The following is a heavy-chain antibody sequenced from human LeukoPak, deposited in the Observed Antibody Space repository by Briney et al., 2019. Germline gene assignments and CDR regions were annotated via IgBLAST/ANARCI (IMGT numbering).Heavy chain of an antibody. CDR3: AKAGGHSSSWIDY. CDR1: GFIFDDYA. CDR2: ISWNSGSR. V-gene: IGHV3-9*01. D-gene: IGHD6-13*01. J-gene: IGHJ4*02. Sequence: PGGSLRLSCAASGFIFDDYAMYWVRQAPGKGLEWVSSISWNSGSRVYADSVKGRFTISRDNAKNSLYLQMNSLRAEDTALYYCAKAGGHSSSWIDYWGQGTLVTVSS.